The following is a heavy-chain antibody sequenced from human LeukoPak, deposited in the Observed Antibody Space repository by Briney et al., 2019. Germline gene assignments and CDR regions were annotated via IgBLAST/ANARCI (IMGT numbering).Heavy chain of an antibody. D-gene: IGHD4-17*01. CDR1: GFTFDDYA. CDR2: ISWNSGSI. CDR3: ATDINYGDYACGAFDI. V-gene: IGHV3-9*01. Sequence: GGSLRLSCAASGFTFDDYAMHWVRQAPVKGLEWVSGISWNSGSIGYADSVKGRFTISRDNAKNSLYLQMNSLRAEDTALYYCATDINYGDYACGAFDIWGQGTMVTVSS. J-gene: IGHJ3*02.